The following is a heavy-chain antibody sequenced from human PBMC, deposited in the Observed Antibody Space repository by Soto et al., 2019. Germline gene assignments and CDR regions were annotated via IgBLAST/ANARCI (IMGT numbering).Heavy chain of an antibody. CDR2: IYPGDSDT. Sequence: PGEALKISCKGSGYSFTSYWIGWVRQMPGKGLEWMGIIYPGDSDTRYSPSFQGQVTISADKSISTAYLQWSSLKASDTAMYYCATGSLPHDYIWFGEFQSWGQGTLVTVSS. V-gene: IGHV5-51*01. D-gene: IGHD3-10*01. CDR3: ATGSLPHDYIWFGEFQS. CDR1: GYSFTSYW. J-gene: IGHJ4*02.